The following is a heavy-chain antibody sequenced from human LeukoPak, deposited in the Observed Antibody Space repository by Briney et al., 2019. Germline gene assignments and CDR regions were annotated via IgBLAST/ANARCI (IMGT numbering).Heavy chain of an antibody. CDR1: GGSISSGTYY. J-gene: IGHJ6*03. D-gene: IGHD4-17*01. CDR3: ARTGGGDYDYYYYYMDV. V-gene: IGHV4-61*02. CDR2: IYTSGST. Sequence: PSETLSLTCTVSGGSISSGTYYWSWIRQPAGKGLEWIGRIYTSGSTNYDPSLKSRVTISVDTSKNQFSLKLSSVTAADTAVYYCARTGGGDYDYYYYYMDVWGKGTTVTVSS.